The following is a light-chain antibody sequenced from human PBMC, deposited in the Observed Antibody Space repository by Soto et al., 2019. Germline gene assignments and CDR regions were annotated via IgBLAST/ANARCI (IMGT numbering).Light chain of an antibody. CDR1: SSNIGAGFD. CDR2: GNT. CDR3: QCWGTSLTGSGV. V-gene: IGLV1-40*01. J-gene: IGLJ3*02. Sequence: QSVLTQPPSVSGAPGQTVTISRTGSSSNIGAGFDVHWYQHVPGTAPKLLIYGNTDRPSAVPDRFACSKSGTSASLAITGLQPDDEVVYNFQCWGTSLTGSGVFGGGTKRTVL.